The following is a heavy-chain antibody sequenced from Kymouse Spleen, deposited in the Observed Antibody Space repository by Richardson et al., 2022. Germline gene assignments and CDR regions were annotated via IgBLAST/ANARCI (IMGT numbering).Heavy chain of an antibody. Sequence: QVQLVESGGGVVQPGRSLRLSCAASGFTFSSYGMHWVRQAPGKGLEWVAVIWYDGSNKYYADSVKGRFTISRDNSKNTLYLQMNSLRAEDTAVYYCARVPGIYYGMDVWGQGTTVTVSS. CDR3: ARVPGIYYGMDV. D-gene: IGHD6-13*01,IGHD6-19*01,IGHD6-25*01. CDR2: IWYDGSNK. CDR1: GFTFSSYG. V-gene: IGHV3-33*01. J-gene: IGHJ6*02.